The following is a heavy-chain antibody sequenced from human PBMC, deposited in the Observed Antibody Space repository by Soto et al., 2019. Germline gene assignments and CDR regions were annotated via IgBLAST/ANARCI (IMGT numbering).Heavy chain of an antibody. Sequence: PGGSLRLSCAASGFTFDDYAMHWVRQAPGKGLEWVSGISWNSGSIEYADSAKGRFTISRDNAKNSLYLQMNSLRVEDTALYFCEKDGGGFDPWGQGTLVTVSS. V-gene: IGHV3-9*01. D-gene: IGHD3-16*01. CDR1: GFTFDDYA. CDR3: EKDGGGFDP. J-gene: IGHJ5*02. CDR2: ISWNSGSI.